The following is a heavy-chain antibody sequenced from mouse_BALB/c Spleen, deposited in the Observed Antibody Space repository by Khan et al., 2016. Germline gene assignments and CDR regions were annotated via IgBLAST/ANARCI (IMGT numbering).Heavy chain of an antibody. D-gene: IGHD2-3*01. CDR2: ILPGCGSV. CDR1: GYTFSTHW. V-gene: IGHV1-9*01. CDR3: AKWLLGAMDY. Sequence: QVQLKQSGAELMKPGASVKISCKATGYTFSTHWIEWVKQRPGHGLEWIGEILPGCGSVTYNEKFKDKATFTAETSSNTAYMQLSSLTSEDSAVYYCAKWLLGAMDYWGQGTSVTVSS. J-gene: IGHJ4*01.